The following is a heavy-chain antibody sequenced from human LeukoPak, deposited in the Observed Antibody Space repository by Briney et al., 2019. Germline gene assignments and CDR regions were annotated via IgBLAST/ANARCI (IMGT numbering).Heavy chain of an antibody. Sequence: GGYLRLSCAASGFTFSSYAMSWVRQAPGKGLEWVSAISGSGGSTYYADSVKGRFTISRDNSKNALYLQMNSLRAEDTAVYYCAKDLCPYYYDSTGYWGQGTLVTVSS. J-gene: IGHJ4*02. V-gene: IGHV3-23*01. CDR1: GFTFSSYA. D-gene: IGHD3-22*01. CDR2: ISGSGGST. CDR3: AKDLCPYYYDSTGY.